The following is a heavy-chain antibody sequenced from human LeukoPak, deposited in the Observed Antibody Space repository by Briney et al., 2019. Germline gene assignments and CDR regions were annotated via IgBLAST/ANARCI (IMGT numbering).Heavy chain of an antibody. J-gene: IGHJ4*02. D-gene: IGHD5-12*01. CDR3: ARDPGSGYEEHFDY. V-gene: IGHV3-11*01. CDR1: GFIFSDYY. Sequence: GGSLRLSCAASGFIFSDYYMSWIRQAPGKGLEWVSYISSSGSSIYYADSVKGRFTISRDNAKDSLYLQMNSLRAEDTAVYYCARDPGSGYEEHFDYWGQGTLVTVSS. CDR2: ISSSGSSI.